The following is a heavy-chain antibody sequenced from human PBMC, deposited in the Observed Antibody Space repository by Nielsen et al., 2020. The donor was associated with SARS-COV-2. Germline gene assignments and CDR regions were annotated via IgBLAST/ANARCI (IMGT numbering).Heavy chain of an antibody. CDR2: IYYSGST. CDR1: GGSISSYY. V-gene: IGHV4-59*01. J-gene: IGHJ4*02. Sequence: LSLTCTVSGGSISSYYWSWIRQPPGKGLEWIGYIYYSGSTNYNPSLKSRVTISVDTSKNQFSLKLSSVTAADTAVYYCARGVTTVTMRFDYWGQGTLVTVSS. CDR3: ARGVTTVTMRFDY. D-gene: IGHD4-17*01.